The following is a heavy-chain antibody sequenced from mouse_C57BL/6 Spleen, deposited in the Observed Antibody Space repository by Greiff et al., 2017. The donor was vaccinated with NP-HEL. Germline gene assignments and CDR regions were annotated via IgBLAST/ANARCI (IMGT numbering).Heavy chain of an antibody. V-gene: IGHV1-54*01. CDR1: GYAFTNYL. CDR3: AAYGYDDFDY. Sequence: VKVVESGAELVRPGTSVKVSCKASGYAFTNYLIEWVKQRPGQGLEWIGVINPGSGGTNYNEKFKGKATLTADKSSSTAYMQLSSLTSEDSAVYFCAAYGYDDFDYWGQGTTLTVSS. J-gene: IGHJ2*01. CDR2: INPGSGGT. D-gene: IGHD2-2*01.